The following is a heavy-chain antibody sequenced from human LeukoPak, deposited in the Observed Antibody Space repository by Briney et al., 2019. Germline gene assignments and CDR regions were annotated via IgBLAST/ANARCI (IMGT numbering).Heavy chain of an antibody. D-gene: IGHD6-13*01. CDR2: IYPGDSDT. V-gene: IGHV5-51*01. CDR3: ARALSSWFPNYYYYYMDV. J-gene: IGHJ6*03. Sequence: GESLQISCKGSGYSFTSYWIGWVRQLPGKGLEWMGIIYPGDSDTRYSPSFQGQVTISADKSISTAYLQWSSLKASDTAMYYCARALSSWFPNYYYYYMDVWGKGTTVTVSS. CDR1: GYSFTSYW.